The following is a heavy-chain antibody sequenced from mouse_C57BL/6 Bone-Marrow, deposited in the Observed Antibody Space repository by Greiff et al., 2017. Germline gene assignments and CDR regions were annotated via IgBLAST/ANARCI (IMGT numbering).Heavy chain of an antibody. J-gene: IGHJ2*01. CDR3: TGDYGSSYRYFDY. CDR2: ISLKSDNYAT. D-gene: IGHD1-1*01. CDR1: GFTFSNYW. V-gene: IGHV6-3*01. Sequence: EVKVEESGGGLVQPGGSMKLSCVASGFTFSNYWMNWVRQSPEKGLEWVAQISLKSDNYATHYAESVKRRFTISRDDSKSSVYLKMNNLRDEDTGIYYCTGDYGSSYRYFDYWGQGTTLTVSS.